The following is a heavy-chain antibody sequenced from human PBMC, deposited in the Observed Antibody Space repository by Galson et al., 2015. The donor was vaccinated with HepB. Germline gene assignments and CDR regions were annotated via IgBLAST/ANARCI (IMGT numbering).Heavy chain of an antibody. D-gene: IGHD1-26*01. CDR2: ISSSGTYT. V-gene: IGHV3-21*06. CDR1: GFTFSNYS. Sequence: SLRLSCAASGFTFSNYSMNWVRQAPGKGLEWVSSISSSGTYTYYADSVKGRFTISRDNAKNSLYLQMNSLRAEDTAVYYCARQTSSGNYRFDYWGQGTLVTVSS. J-gene: IGHJ4*02. CDR3: ARQTSSGNYRFDY.